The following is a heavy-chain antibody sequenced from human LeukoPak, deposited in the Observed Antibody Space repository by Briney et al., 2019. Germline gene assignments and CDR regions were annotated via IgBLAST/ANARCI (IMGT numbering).Heavy chain of an antibody. V-gene: IGHV3-48*03. D-gene: IGHD3-22*01. J-gene: IGHJ1*01. CDR1: GFTFSSYK. Sequence: GGSLRLSCAASGFTFSSYKMHWVRQAPGKGLEWISYTSSSGSTIFYADSVKGRFTISRDNSKNSLYLQMNSLRTEDTALYYCAKVYRYYDSSCQHWGQGALVTVSS. CDR3: AKVYRYYDSSCQH. CDR2: TSSSGSTI.